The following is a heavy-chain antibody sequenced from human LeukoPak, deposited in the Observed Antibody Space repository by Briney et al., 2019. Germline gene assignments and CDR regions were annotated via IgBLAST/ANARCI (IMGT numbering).Heavy chain of an antibody. V-gene: IGHV3-7*01. CDR3: ARAIRGSAVDTGDR. CDR1: GFTFSRYW. J-gene: IGHJ4*02. Sequence: PGGSLRLSCAASGFTFSRYWMRWVRQAPGMGLEGVANIKNDGSEEYYVDSVKGRFTISRDNARNSLFLQMNSLTVEDTAVYYCARAIRGSAVDTGDRWGQGTLVTVSS. CDR2: IKNDGSEE. D-gene: IGHD3-10*01.